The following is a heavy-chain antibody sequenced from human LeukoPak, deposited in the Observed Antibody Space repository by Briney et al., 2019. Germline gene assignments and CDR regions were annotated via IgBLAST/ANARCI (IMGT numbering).Heavy chain of an antibody. CDR3: AREPMYLGWFDP. D-gene: IGHD2-2*01. CDR1: GFTFSSYG. J-gene: IGHJ5*02. V-gene: IGHV3-30*02. Sequence: AGGSLRLSCAASGFTFSSYGMHWVRQAPGKGLEWVAFIRYDGSNKYYADSIKGRFTISRDNSKNTPYLQMNSLRAEDTAVYYCAREPMYLGWFDPWGQGTLVTVSS. CDR2: IRYDGSNK.